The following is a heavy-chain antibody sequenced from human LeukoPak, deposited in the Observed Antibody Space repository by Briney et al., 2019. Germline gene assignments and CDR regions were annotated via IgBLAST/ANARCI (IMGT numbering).Heavy chain of an antibody. J-gene: IGHJ5*02. V-gene: IGHV3-20*01. Sequence: PGGSLRLSCAAYGFTFDDYGMSWVRQAPGKGLEWVSGINWNGGSTGYADSVKGRFTISRDNAKNSLYLQMNSLRAEDTALYHCARANYYGSGSYRGDWFDPWGQGTLVTVSS. CDR1: GFTFDDYG. CDR3: ARANYYGSGSYRGDWFDP. CDR2: INWNGGST. D-gene: IGHD3-10*01.